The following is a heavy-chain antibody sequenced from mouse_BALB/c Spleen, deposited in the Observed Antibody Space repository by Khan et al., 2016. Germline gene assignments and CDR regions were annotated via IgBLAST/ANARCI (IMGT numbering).Heavy chain of an antibody. CDR3: ARHCRDDFDY. J-gene: IGHJ2*01. D-gene: IGHD3-3*01. CDR1: GYTFTTYW. CDR2: INPNSGYT. V-gene: IGHV1-7*01. Sequence: QVQLQQSGAELAKPGASVKMSCKASGYTFTTYWMHWVKQRSGQGLAWIGYINPNSGYTKYNQKFKDKATLTADTSSSTAYIQLSSLTSEDSAVYYCARHCRDDFDYWGQGTTLTVSS.